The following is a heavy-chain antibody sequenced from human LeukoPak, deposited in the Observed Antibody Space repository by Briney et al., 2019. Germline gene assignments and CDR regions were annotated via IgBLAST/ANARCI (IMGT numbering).Heavy chain of an antibody. V-gene: IGHV4-38-2*01. CDR1: GYSISSGYY. D-gene: IGHD2-2*01. Sequence: SETLSLTCAVSGYSISSGYYWGWIRQPPGKGLEWIGSIYHSGSTYYNPSLKSRVTISVDTSKNQFSLKLSSVTAADTAVYYCASDVGTGRSTSDGYDYWGQGTLVTVSS. J-gene: IGHJ4*02. CDR2: IYHSGST. CDR3: ASDVGTGRSTSDGYDY.